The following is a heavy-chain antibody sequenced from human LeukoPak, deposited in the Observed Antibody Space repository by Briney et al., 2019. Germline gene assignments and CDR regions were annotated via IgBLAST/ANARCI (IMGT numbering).Heavy chain of an antibody. V-gene: IGHV3-30*03. D-gene: IGHD6-19*01. CDR1: GFTFSSYA. CDR3: ARVISSGWYTLDS. CDR2: ISYDGSNK. Sequence: GGSLRLSCAASGFTFSSYAMSWVRQAPGKGLEWVAVISYDGSNKYYADSVKGRFTISRDNSKNTLYLQMDSLRAEDTAVYYCARVISSGWYTLDSWGQGTLLTVSS. J-gene: IGHJ4*02.